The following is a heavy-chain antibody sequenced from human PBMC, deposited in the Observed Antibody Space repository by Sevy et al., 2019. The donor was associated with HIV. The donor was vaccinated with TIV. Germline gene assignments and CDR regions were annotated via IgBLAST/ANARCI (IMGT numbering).Heavy chain of an antibody. V-gene: IGHV4-61*01. Sequence: SETLSLTCTVSGGSVSSGSYYWNWIRQPPGKGLEWIGYIYYSGTTYYNPSLKSRVTISVDTSKNRFSLKLKSVTAADTAFYYCARGVTVAGTSSSYFAYWGQGTLVTVSS. CDR3: ARGVTVAGTSSSYFAY. CDR1: GGSVSSGSYY. D-gene: IGHD6-13*01. CDR2: IYYSGTT. J-gene: IGHJ4*02.